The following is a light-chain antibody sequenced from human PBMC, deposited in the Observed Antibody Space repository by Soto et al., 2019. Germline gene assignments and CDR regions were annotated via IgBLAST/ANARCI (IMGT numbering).Light chain of an antibody. CDR1: QSVSSSY. CDR2: GAS. CDR3: QQYGSSPYT. J-gene: IGKJ2*01. V-gene: IGKV3-20*01. Sequence: ETVLTQSPGTLSLSPGERATLSCRASQSVSSSYLSWYQQKPGQAPRLLIYGASSRATGIPDRFSGSGSGTDLTLTINRLEPEDFAVYYCQQYGSSPYTFGHGTKLEIK.